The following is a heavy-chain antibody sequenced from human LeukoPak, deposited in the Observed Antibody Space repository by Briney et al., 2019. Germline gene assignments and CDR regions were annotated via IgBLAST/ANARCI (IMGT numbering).Heavy chain of an antibody. Sequence: GGSLRLSCAASGFTFSSYAMSWVRQAPGKGLEWVSYISSSSSYTNYADSVKGRFTISRDNAKNSLYLQMNSLRAEDTAVYYCASSPRSNYYDSSDHYWGQGTLVTVSS. D-gene: IGHD3-22*01. CDR2: ISSSSSYT. CDR1: GFTFSSYA. V-gene: IGHV3-21*05. J-gene: IGHJ4*02. CDR3: ASSPRSNYYDSSDHY.